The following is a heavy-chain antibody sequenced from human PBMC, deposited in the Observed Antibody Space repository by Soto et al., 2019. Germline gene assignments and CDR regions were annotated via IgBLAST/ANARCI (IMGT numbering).Heavy chain of an antibody. V-gene: IGHV4-39*01. CDR1: GGSIRSSSSY. Sequence: PSETLSLTCSVSGGSIRSSSSYWGWIRQPPGKGLEWVGSIYYLGNTYYNPSLGSRVTISVDTSKNQFSLKLSSVTAADTAVYYCASAHRTLVVVAATHSSFDYWGQGTLVTVSS. D-gene: IGHD2-15*01. CDR3: ASAHRTLVVVAATHSSFDY. CDR2: IYYLGNT. J-gene: IGHJ4*02.